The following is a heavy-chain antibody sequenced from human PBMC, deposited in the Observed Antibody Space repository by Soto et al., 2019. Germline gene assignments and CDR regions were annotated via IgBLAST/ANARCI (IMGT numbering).Heavy chain of an antibody. CDR3: PRESSGYYSYNWFDP. J-gene: IGHJ5*02. D-gene: IGHD3-22*01. Sequence: SEILSLTCTVSGGSISSGGYYWSWIRQHPGKGLEWIGYIYYSGSTYYNPSLKSRVTISVDTSKNQSSLKLSSVTAADTAVYYCPRESSGYYSYNWFDPWGQGTLVTVSS. V-gene: IGHV4-31*03. CDR2: IYYSGST. CDR1: GGSISSGGYY.